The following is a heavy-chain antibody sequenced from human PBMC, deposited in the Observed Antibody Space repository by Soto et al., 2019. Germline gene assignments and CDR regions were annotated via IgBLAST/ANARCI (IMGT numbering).Heavy chain of an antibody. Sequence: SETLSLTCAVYGGSFSGYYWSWIRQPPGKGLEWIGEINHSGSTNYNPSLKSRFTRSVDTSKNQLSLKLSSVTAADTAVYYCARGAEDIVVVPAAMRLGWFDPWGQGTLVTVSS. J-gene: IGHJ5*02. D-gene: IGHD2-2*01. CDR1: GGSFSGYY. CDR3: ARGAEDIVVVPAAMRLGWFDP. V-gene: IGHV4-34*01. CDR2: INHSGST.